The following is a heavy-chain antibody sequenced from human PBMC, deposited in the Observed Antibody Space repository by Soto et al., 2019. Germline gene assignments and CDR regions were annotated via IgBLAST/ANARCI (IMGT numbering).Heavy chain of an antibody. CDR3: TRDPYGGSRYYFDS. CDR2: IWYDGSNK. Sequence: QAGGSLRLSCAASGFSFCNYAMHWVRQAPGKGLEWVAVIWYDGSNKYYADSVKGRFTISKDNSQNTLYLQMNSLRAEDTAVYYCTRDPYGGSRYYFDSWGQGTLVTVSS. V-gene: IGHV3-33*01. J-gene: IGHJ4*02. CDR1: GFSFCNYA. D-gene: IGHD1-26*01.